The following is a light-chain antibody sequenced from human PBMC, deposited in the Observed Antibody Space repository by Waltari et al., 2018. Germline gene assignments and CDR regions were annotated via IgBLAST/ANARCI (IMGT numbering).Light chain of an antibody. CDR3: CSYAGSYSVV. CDR1: SSAVGGYND. V-gene: IGLV2-11*01. J-gene: IGLJ2*01. Sequence: QSALTQPRSVSGSPGQSVTISCPGTSSAVGGYNDVSWYQQHPGKAPKLMIYDVSKRPSGVPDRFSGSKSGNTASLTISGLQAEDEADYYCCSYAGSYSVVFGGGTKLTVL. CDR2: DVS.